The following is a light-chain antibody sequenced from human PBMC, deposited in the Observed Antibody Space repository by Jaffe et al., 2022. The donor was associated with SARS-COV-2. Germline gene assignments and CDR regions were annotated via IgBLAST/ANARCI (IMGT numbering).Light chain of an antibody. CDR2: EVT. CDR1: SSDVGGHNF. Sequence: QSALTQPPSASGSPGQSVTISCTGTSSDVGGHNFVSWYQQHPGKAPKLMIYEVTRRPSGVPDRFSGSKSGNTASLTVSGLQAEDEADYYCSSFAGSDTWLFGGGTKLTVL. CDR3: SSFAGSDTWL. V-gene: IGLV2-8*01. J-gene: IGLJ3*02.